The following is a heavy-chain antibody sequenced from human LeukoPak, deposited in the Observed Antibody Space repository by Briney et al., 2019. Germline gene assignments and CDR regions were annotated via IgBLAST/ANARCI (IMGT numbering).Heavy chain of an antibody. CDR2: IYYSGST. Sequence: PSETLSLTCTVSGGSISSGGYYWSWIRQHPGKGLEWIGYIYYSGSTYYNPSLRSRVTISVDTSKNQFSLKLSSVTAADTAVYYCARDSIYYYSSGYYYYYYGMDVWGQGTTVTVSS. D-gene: IGHD3-22*01. V-gene: IGHV4-31*03. CDR1: GGSISSGGYY. CDR3: ARDSIYYYSSGYYYYYYGMDV. J-gene: IGHJ6*02.